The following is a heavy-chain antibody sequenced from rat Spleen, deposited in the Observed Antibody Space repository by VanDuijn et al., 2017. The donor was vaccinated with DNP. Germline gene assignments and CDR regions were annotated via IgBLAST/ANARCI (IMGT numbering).Heavy chain of an antibody. CDR2: ISYSGTT. Sequence: EVQLQESGPGLVKPSQSLSLTCSVTGYSINRSYRWNWIRKFPRNKMEYIGHISYSGTTNYNPSLKSRISITRDTSKNQFFLQVNSVTTEDTGTYYCARRSFDYWGQGVKVTVSS. CDR3: ARRSFDY. D-gene: IGHD1-11*01. J-gene: IGHJ2*01. CDR1: GYSINRSYR. V-gene: IGHV3-3*01.